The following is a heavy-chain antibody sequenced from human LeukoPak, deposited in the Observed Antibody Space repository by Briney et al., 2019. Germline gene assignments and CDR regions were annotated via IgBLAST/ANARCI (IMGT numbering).Heavy chain of an antibody. V-gene: IGHV4-30-2*02. CDR1: GGSISSGDYY. D-gene: IGHD6-13*01. CDR3: ARHIAAAGYDAFDI. CDR2: IYHSGST. J-gene: IGHJ3*02. Sequence: SETQSLTCTVSGGSISSGDYYCSWIRQPPGKGLEWIGYIYHSGSTYYNPSLKSRVTISVDTSKNQFSLKLSSVTAADTAVYYCARHIAAAGYDAFDIWGQGTMVTVSS.